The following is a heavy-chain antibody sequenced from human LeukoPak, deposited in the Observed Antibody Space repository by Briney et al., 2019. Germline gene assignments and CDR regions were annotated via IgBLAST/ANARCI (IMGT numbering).Heavy chain of an antibody. CDR1: GLHHDDYL. D-gene: IGHD3-22*01. V-gene: IGHV3-9*01. J-gene: IGHJ4*02. CDR2: ISWNSGSI. CDR3: AMSRHYYDSSGYPADY. Sequence: LSCGPCGLHHDDYLMHWVRAAPGKGLEGDSGISWNSGSIGYADSVKGRFTNSRDNAKNSLYLQMNSLRAEDTALYYCAMSRHYYDSSGYPADYWGQGTLVTVSS.